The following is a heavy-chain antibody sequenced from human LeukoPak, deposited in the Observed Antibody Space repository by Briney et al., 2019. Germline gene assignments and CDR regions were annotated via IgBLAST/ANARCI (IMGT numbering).Heavy chain of an antibody. CDR3: ASTFRRWLSQYYFDY. D-gene: IGHD3-22*01. Sequence: SSVKVSCKAFGYTFTSYDINWVRQATGQGLEWMGWMNPNRGNTGYAQKFQGRVTMTRNTSISTAYMELSSLRSEDTDLYYCASTFRRWLSQYYFDYWGQGTLVTVSS. CDR1: GYTFTSYD. J-gene: IGHJ4*02. V-gene: IGHV1-8*01. CDR2: MNPNRGNT.